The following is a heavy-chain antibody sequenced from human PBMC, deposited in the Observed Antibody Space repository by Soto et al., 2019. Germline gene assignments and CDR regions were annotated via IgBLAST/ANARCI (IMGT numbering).Heavy chain of an antibody. V-gene: IGHV2-5*02. CDR1: GFSLSTTAVR. CDR2: IYWDDDK. D-gene: IGHD3-16*01. CDR3: AHIAYAWVLGGFDY. J-gene: IGHJ4*02. Sequence: QVTLKESGPTLVKPTQTLTLTCTFSGFSLSTTAVRVGWIRQPPGRALEWLAVIYWDDDKRYSPSLKSRLTITKDTSKNQVVLTMTNMDPVDTGTYYCAHIAYAWVLGGFDYWGQGTLVTVSS.